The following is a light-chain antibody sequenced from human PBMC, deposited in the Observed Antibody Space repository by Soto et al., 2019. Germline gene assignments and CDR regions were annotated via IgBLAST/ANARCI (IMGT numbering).Light chain of an antibody. CDR1: QGVSNY. CDR2: DAS. J-gene: IGKJ4*01. V-gene: IGKV1-16*02. Sequence: DIQMTQSPASLSASVGDRVTITCRASQGVSNYVAWFQQKPGKAPKSLIFDASSLHSGVPSKFSGSGSGTDFTLTISSLQPEEFATYYCQQYNSYPLTFGGGTKVDIK. CDR3: QQYNSYPLT.